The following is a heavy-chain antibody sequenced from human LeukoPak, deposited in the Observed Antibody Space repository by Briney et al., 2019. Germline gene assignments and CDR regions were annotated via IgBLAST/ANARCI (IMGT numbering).Heavy chain of an antibody. CDR2: IYYSGTT. V-gene: IGHV4-31*03. CDR3: ARGNIPFDP. Sequence: SQTLSLTCTVSGGSISAGISYWSWIRQYPGKGLEWIGYIYYSGTTYYNPSLKSRVSISLDTSKNQFSLKLTSVTAADTAVYYCARGNIPFDPWGQGTLVTVSS. CDR1: GGSISAGISY. J-gene: IGHJ5*02. D-gene: IGHD1/OR15-1a*01.